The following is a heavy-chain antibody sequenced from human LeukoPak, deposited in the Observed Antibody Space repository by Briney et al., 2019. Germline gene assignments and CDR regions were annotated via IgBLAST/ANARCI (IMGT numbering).Heavy chain of an antibody. D-gene: IGHD3-16*01. CDR2: INHSGST. V-gene: IGHV4-34*01. CDR1: GGSFSGYY. J-gene: IGHJ4*02. Sequence: SETLSLTCAVYGGSFSGYYWSWIRQPPGKGLEWIGEINHSGSTNYNPSLKSRVTISVDTSKNQSSLKLSSVTAADTAVYYCARTRGNFDYWGQGTLVTVSS. CDR3: ARTRGNFDY.